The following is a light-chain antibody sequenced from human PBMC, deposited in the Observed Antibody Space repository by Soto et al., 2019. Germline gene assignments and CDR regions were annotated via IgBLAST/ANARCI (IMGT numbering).Light chain of an antibody. CDR2: DVT. V-gene: IGLV2-11*01. Sequence: QSALTQPRSVSGSPGQSVTISCTGTSNDVGGYDYVSWYQQYPGKAPTYILYDVTKRPSGVPDRFSGSKSGNTASLTISGLQADGEADYYCSSYTSSSTRVFGTGTKVTVL. CDR3: SSYTSSSTRV. CDR1: SNDVGGYDY. J-gene: IGLJ1*01.